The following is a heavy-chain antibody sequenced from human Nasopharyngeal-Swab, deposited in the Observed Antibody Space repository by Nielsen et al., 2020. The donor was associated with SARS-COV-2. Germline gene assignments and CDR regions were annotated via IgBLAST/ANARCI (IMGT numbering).Heavy chain of an antibody. CDR2: IYPGDSDT. V-gene: IGHV5-51*01. CDR3: ARHVGSGWCGVDY. D-gene: IGHD6-19*01. Sequence: KVSRMGSGYRLTSYWTGWVRQMPGKGLEWMGIIYPGDSDTRYSQSFQGQVTISADKSISTAYLQWSSLNASDAARYYFARHVGSGWCGVDYWGQGTLVTVSS. J-gene: IGHJ4*02. CDR1: GYRLTSYW.